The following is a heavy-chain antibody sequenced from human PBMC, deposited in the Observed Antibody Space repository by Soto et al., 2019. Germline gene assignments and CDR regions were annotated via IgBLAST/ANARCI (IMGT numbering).Heavy chain of an antibody. CDR3: AKGRSYYYYYGVDV. Sequence: SVKVSCNASGGTFSSYTISWVRQAPGQGLEWMGRIIPILGIANYAQKFQGRVTITADKSTSTAYMELSSLRSEDTAVYYCAKGRSYYYYYGVDVWGQGTTVTVSS. CDR1: GGTFSSYT. J-gene: IGHJ6*02. V-gene: IGHV1-69*02. CDR2: IIPILGIA.